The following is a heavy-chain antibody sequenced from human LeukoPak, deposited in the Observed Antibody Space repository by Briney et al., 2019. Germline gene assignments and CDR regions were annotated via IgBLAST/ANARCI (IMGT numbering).Heavy chain of an antibody. CDR1: GLTFSSYS. D-gene: IGHD3-10*01. J-gene: IGHJ4*02. CDR3: ARDRIRGLDY. CDR2: ISSSSSTI. V-gene: IGHV3-48*01. Sequence: PGGSLRLSCAASGLTFSSYSMNWVRQAPGKGLEWVSYISSSSSTIYYADSVKGRFTISRDNAKNSLYLQMNSLRAEDTAVYYCARDRIRGLDYWGQGTLVTVSS.